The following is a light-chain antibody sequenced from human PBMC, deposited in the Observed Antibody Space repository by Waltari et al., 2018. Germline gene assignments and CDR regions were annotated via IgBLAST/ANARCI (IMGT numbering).Light chain of an antibody. J-gene: IGKJ4*01. CDR2: DAS. V-gene: IGKV3-11*01. CDR1: HTVHNY. CDR3: QQRNTWPLT. Sequence: VLTQSPATLSLSPGERATLSCRASHTVHNYLAWYQQKPGQPPRLLIYDASNRATGIPARFSGSESETDFTLTISSLEPEDFAVYYCQQRNTWPLTFGGGTTVEI.